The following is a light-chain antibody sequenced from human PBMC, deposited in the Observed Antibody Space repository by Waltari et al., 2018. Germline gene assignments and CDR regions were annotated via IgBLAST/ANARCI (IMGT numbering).Light chain of an antibody. CDR1: QSISSY. CDR3: QQSYSQTRT. V-gene: IGKV1-39*01. Sequence: DIQMTQSPFSLSASVGDRVTITCRTRQSISSYLNWYQQKPGKAPKLLIYAPTSLQSRHPSRCSSRGSGGDFTLSSSSLQPEDFATYCCQQSYSQTRTFGQGTKVEIK. CDR2: APT. J-gene: IGKJ1*01.